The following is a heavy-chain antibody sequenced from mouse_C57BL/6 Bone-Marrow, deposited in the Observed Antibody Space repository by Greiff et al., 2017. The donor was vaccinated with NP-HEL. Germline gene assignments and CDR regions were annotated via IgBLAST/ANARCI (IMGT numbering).Heavy chain of an antibody. V-gene: IGHV14-4*01. Sequence: EVQLQESGAELVRPGASVKLSCTASGFNIKDDYMHWVKQRPEQGLEWIGWIDPENGATEYASKFQGKATITADTSSNTAYLQLSSLTSEDTAVYYCTITTVVARPYAMDYWGQGTSVTVSS. CDR1: GFNIKDDY. CDR2: IDPENGAT. D-gene: IGHD1-1*01. J-gene: IGHJ4*01. CDR3: TITTVVARPYAMDY.